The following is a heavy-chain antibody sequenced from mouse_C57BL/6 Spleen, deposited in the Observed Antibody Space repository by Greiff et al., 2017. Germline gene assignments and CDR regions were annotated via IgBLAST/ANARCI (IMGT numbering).Heavy chain of an antibody. J-gene: IGHJ2*01. D-gene: IGHD1-1*01. CDR2: IYPGSGST. Sequence: QVQLQQPGAELVKPGASVKMSCKASGYTFTSYWITWVKQRPGQGLEWIGDIYPGSGSTNYNEKFKSKATLTVDTSSSTAYMQLSSLTSEDSAVYYWAIDYYGSREAYFDYWGQGTTLTVSS. CDR3: AIDYYGSREAYFDY. V-gene: IGHV1-55*01. CDR1: GYTFTSYW.